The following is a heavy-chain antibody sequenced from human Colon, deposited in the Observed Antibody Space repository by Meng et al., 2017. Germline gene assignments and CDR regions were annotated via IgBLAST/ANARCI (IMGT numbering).Heavy chain of an antibody. Sequence: EVQLVESGGGPVRPGGSLRLSCAASGFTFSSFSLNWVRRAPGKGLEWVSSISSSGSIYYVDSVKGRFTISRDNAKNSLSLQMDSLRVEDTAVYYCTRERGYNYGYSDYWGQGTLVTVSS. D-gene: IGHD5-18*01. CDR3: TRERGYNYGYSDY. J-gene: IGHJ4*02. V-gene: IGHV3-21*01. CDR1: GFTFSSFS. CDR2: ISSSGSI.